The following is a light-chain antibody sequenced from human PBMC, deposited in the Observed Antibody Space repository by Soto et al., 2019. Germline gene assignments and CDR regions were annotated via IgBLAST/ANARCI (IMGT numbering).Light chain of an antibody. CDR2: DAS. Sequence: DIHLTQSPSSLSASVGDRVTISCRASQGIGTYLTWYHQKPGRAPHLLIYDASTLQTGAPSRFSGRASATDFTLTISSLQPEAVGTCFCQQTYNTPPWMFGQGTRVEF. V-gene: IGKV1-39*01. J-gene: IGKJ1*01. CDR1: QGIGTY. CDR3: QQTYNTPPWM.